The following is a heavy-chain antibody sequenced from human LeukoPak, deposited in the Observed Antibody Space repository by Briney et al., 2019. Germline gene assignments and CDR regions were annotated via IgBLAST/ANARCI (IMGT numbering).Heavy chain of an antibody. Sequence: PSGTLSLTCGVSGGSITNTNYWTWVRQPPGKGMEWIGEVNLQGSTNYNPSLMGRVAIAVDTSENHISLQLTSVTAADTAVYYCAREGGPYRPLDYSGQGTLVTVSS. CDR1: GGSITNTNY. V-gene: IGHV4-4*02. CDR2: VNLQGST. J-gene: IGHJ4*02. CDR3: AREGGPYRPLDY.